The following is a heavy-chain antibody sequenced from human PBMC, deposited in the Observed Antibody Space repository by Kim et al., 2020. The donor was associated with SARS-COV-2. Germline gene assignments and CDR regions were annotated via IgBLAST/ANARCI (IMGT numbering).Heavy chain of an antibody. CDR3: ARGRAVAGGEVDY. V-gene: IGHV6-1*01. D-gene: IGHD6-19*01. Sequence: YAVSVKSQITINPDKSKNQSSLQLNSVTPEDTAVYYCARGRAVAGGEVDYWGQGTLVTVSS. J-gene: IGHJ4*02.